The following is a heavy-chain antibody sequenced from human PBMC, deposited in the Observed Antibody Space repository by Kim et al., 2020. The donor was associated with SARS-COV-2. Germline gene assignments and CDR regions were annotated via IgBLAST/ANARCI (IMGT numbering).Heavy chain of an antibody. V-gene: IGHV3-33*03. D-gene: IGHD3-3*01. J-gene: IGHJ6*02. CDR3: AKEFGISYYYYGMDV. Sequence: LRGRVTNSSDKSKNTLYLHMNSLGAEDTAVYYCAKEFGISYYYYGMDVWGQGTTVTVSS.